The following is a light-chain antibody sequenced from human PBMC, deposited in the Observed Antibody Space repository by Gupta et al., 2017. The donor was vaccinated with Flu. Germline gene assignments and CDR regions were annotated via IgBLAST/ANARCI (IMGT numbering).Light chain of an antibody. Sequence: ELTQPPSVSVSPGQTARLTCSGDALADQYGYWYQQKPGQAPTMVVRKDNQRPSGIPERFSGSSSGTKFTLTISGVQAEDEAYYYCQSSDNRGTYVIFGGGTKLTVL. CDR2: KDN. CDR1: ALADQY. V-gene: IGLV3-25*03. J-gene: IGLJ2*01. CDR3: QSSDNRGTYVI.